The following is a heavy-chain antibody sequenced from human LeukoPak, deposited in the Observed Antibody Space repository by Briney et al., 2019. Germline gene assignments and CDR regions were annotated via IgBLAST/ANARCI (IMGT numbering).Heavy chain of an antibody. V-gene: IGHV3-48*02. CDR2: IRGSGTTI. CDR3: ARDAGYSSGWSHWYLDL. D-gene: IGHD6-19*01. Sequence: GSLRLSCAASGFTFSGYSLNWVRQAPGKGLEWVSYIRGSGTTIYYADSVKGRFTISRDKAKNSIYLQMSSLTDEDTAVYYCARDAGYSSGWSHWYLDLWGRGTLVTVSS. J-gene: IGHJ2*01. CDR1: GFTFSGYS.